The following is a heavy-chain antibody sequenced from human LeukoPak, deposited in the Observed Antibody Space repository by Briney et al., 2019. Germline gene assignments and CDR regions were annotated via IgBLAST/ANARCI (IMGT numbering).Heavy chain of an antibody. J-gene: IGHJ6*03. V-gene: IGHV1-2*02. CDR2: INPNSGGT. D-gene: IGHD3-22*01. CDR1: GYTFTGYY. CDR3: ARDPSLGGDSSGYYSHYYYYYYMDV. Sequence: ASVTVSCKASGYTFTGYYMHWVRQAPGQGLEWMGWINPNSGGTNYAQKFQGRVTMTRDTSISTAYMELSRLRSDDTAVYYCARDPSLGGDSSGYYSHYYYYYYMDVWGKGTTVTVSS.